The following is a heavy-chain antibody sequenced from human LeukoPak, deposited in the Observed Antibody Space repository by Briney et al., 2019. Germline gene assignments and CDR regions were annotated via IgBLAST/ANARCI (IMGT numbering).Heavy chain of an antibody. J-gene: IGHJ4*02. CDR3: ARDRDILWFGELPYLIDY. D-gene: IGHD3-10*01. CDR2: INPNSGGT. Sequence: AASVKVSCKASGYTFTGYYMHWVRQAPGQGLEWMGWINPNSGGTNYAQKFQGRVTMTGDTSISTAYMELSRLRSDDTAVYYCARDRDILWFGELPYLIDYWGQGTLVTVSS. CDR1: GYTFTGYY. V-gene: IGHV1-2*02.